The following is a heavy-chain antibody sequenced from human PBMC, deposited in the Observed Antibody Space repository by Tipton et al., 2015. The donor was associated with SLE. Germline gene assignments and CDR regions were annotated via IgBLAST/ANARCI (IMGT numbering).Heavy chain of an antibody. J-gene: IGHJ4*02. CDR2: ISSSSSYT. V-gene: IGHV3-21*01. CDR1: GFTFSSYS. Sequence: GSLRLSCAASGFTFSSYSMNWVRQAPGKGLEWVSSISSSSSYTNYADSVKGRFTISRDNAKNSLYLQMNSLRAEDTAVYYCAKGDYGDYGPFDYWGQGTLVTVSS. CDR3: AKGDYGDYGPFDY. D-gene: IGHD4-17*01.